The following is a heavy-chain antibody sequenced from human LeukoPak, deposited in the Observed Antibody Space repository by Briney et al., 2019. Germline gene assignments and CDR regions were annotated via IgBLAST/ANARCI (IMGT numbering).Heavy chain of an antibody. CDR3: ARPHYYGLGTPRHFDY. D-gene: IGHD3-10*01. V-gene: IGHV4-34*01. J-gene: IGHJ4*02. CDR2: INHSGST. CDR1: GGSFSGYY. Sequence: SETLSLTCAVYGGSFSGYYWSWIRQPPGKGLEWIGEINHSGSTNYNPSLKSRVTISVDTSKNQFSLKLSSVTAADTAVYYCARPHYYGLGTPRHFDYWGQGTLVTVSS.